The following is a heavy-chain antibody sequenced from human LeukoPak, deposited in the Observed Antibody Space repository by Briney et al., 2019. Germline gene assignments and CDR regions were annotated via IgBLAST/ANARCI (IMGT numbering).Heavy chain of an antibody. J-gene: IGHJ4*02. V-gene: IGHV4-4*02. CDR2: IYHSGNA. Sequence: SETLSLTCAVSGGFISSNNWWSWVRQPPGKGLEWIGEIYHSGNANYSPSLKSRVTISVDKSNNQFSLNLNSVTAADTAIYYCVRDIGARLPTVWGQGTLVTVSS. CDR3: VRDIGARLPTV. D-gene: IGHD6-6*01. CDR1: GGFISSNNW.